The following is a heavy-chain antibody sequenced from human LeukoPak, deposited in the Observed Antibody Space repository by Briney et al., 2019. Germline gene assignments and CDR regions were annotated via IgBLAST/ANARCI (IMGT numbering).Heavy chain of an antibody. CDR2: INHSGST. V-gene: IGHV4-34*01. J-gene: IGHJ4*02. D-gene: IGHD3-10*01. CDR3: AESSGSSVFDY. Sequence: SETLSLTCAVYGGSFSGYYWSWLRQPPGKGLEWIGEINHSGSTNYNPSLKSRVTISVDTSKNQLSLKLSSVTAADTAVYYCAESSGSSVFDYWGQGTLVTVSS. CDR1: GGSFSGYY.